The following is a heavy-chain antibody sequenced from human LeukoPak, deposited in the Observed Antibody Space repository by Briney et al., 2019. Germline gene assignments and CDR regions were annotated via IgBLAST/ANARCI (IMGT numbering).Heavy chain of an antibody. J-gene: IGHJ3*02. CDR2: IKQDGSEK. CDR1: GFTFRSYW. CDR3: AREGVRDAFDI. V-gene: IGHV3-7*01. D-gene: IGHD3-16*01. Sequence: GGSLRLSCPASGFTFRSYWMSWVRQAPGKGLEWVANIKQDGSEKYYVDSVKGRFTISRDNAKNSLYLQMNSLRAEDTAVYYCAREGVRDAFDIWGQGTMVTVSS.